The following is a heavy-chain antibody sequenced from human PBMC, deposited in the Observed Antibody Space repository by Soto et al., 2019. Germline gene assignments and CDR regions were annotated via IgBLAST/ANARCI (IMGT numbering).Heavy chain of an antibody. D-gene: IGHD3-10*01. CDR1: GGSVNTYY. Sequence: SETLSLTCTVYGGSVNTYYWSWIRQPPGKGLEWIGYIYYSGSTRYNPSLKSRVTISVDTSKNQYSLKLRSVTAADTAVYYCARASTPNLDLLSSCDPWGQGTLVTVSS. V-gene: IGHV4-59*02. CDR2: IYYSGST. J-gene: IGHJ5*02. CDR3: ARASTPNLDLLSSCDP.